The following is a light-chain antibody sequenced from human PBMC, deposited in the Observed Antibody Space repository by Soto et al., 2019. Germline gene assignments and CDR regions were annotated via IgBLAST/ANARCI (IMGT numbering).Light chain of an antibody. V-gene: IGKV3-20*01. CDR1: QSVTNNY. J-gene: IGKJ2*01. Sequence: EIVLTQSPGTLSFSPGERATLSRRASQSVTNNYLAWFQQKPGQAPRLLMYGASSRATGIPDRFSGRGSGTGFTLTISRLEPEDFAVYFCQQYGSSPYTFGQGTKVDIK. CDR2: GAS. CDR3: QQYGSSPYT.